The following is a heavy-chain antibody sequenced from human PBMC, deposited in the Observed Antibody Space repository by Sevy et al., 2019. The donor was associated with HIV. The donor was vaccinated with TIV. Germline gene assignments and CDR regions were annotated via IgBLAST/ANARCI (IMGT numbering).Heavy chain of an antibody. CDR2: IYSGGST. J-gene: IGHJ6*02. CDR3: AGEGGRGRYYYYYGMDV. Sequence: GGSLRLSCAASGFTVSSNYMSWVRQAPGKGLEWVSVIYSGGSTYYADSVKGRFTISRDNSKNTRYLQMNSLRAEDTAVYYCAGEGGRGRYYYYYGMDVWGQGTTVTVSS. CDR1: GFTVSSNY. V-gene: IGHV3-53*01.